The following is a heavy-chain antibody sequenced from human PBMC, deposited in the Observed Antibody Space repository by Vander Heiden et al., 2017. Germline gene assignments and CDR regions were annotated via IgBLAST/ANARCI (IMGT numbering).Heavy chain of an antibody. D-gene: IGHD6-19*01. CDR1: GLPFNSYW. Sequence: EVQLVESGGGLVQPGGSLSPSCEAPGLPFNSYWMGWVRQAPGKGLAWVAHIKEAGSDKYYVDSVKGRFTISRDNARNELHLQMNSLRGEDTAAYYCVAGGAGSGGSSDWGQGTQVTVSS. J-gene: IGHJ4*02. CDR3: VAGGAGSGGSSD. CDR2: IKEAGSDK. V-gene: IGHV3-7*01.